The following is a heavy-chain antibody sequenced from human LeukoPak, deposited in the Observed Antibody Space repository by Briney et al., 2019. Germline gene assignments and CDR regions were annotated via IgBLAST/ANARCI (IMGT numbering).Heavy chain of an antibody. Sequence: ASVKVSCKASGYTSTSYAISWVRQAPGQGLEWMGWISGYNGNTNYVQKLQGRVTMTTDTSTSTAYMELRSLRSDDTAVYYCARQAPHSSGWYYFDYWGQGTLVTVSS. D-gene: IGHD3-22*01. J-gene: IGHJ4*02. V-gene: IGHV1-18*01. CDR3: ARQAPHSSGWYYFDY. CDR1: GYTSTSYA. CDR2: ISGYNGNT.